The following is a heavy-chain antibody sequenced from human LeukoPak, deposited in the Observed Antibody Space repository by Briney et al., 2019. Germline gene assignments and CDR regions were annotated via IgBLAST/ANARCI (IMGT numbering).Heavy chain of an antibody. CDR3: FGGSGSYYTPFDH. Sequence: ASVKVSCKASGYTFTSYAMNWVRQAPGQGLEWMGWINTNTGNPTYAQGFTGRFVFSLDTSVSTAFLQISSLKAEDTAVYYCFGGSGSYYTPFDHWGQGTLVIVP. D-gene: IGHD3-10*01. J-gene: IGHJ4*02. CDR1: GYTFTSYA. V-gene: IGHV7-4-1*02. CDR2: INTNTGNP.